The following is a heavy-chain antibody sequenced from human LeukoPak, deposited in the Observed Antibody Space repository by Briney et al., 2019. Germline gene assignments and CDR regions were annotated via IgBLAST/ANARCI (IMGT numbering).Heavy chain of an antibody. CDR1: GGSFSGYY. V-gene: IGHV4-34*01. CDR2: INHSGST. Sequence: SETLSLTCAVYGGSFSGYYWSWIRQPPGKGLEWIGEINHSGSTNYNPSLKSRVTISVDTSKNQFSLKLSSVTAADTAVYYCAREPLRVSDAFDIWGQGTMVTVSS. CDR3: AREPLRVSDAFDI. J-gene: IGHJ3*02. D-gene: IGHD3-10*01.